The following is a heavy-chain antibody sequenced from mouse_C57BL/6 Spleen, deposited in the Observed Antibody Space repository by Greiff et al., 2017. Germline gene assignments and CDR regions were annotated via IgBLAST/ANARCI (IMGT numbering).Heavy chain of an antibody. CDR3: AIKGYEGYFDY. D-gene: IGHD2-10*02. CDR2: IHPSDSDT. J-gene: IGHJ2*01. Sequence: QVQLQQPGAELVKPGASVKVFCKASGYTFTSYWMHWVKQRPGQGLEWIGRIHPSDSDTNYTQKFKGKATLTVDTSSSTAYMQLSSLTSEDSAVXEWAIKGYEGYFDYWGQGTTLTVSS. V-gene: IGHV1-74*01. CDR1: GYTFTSYW.